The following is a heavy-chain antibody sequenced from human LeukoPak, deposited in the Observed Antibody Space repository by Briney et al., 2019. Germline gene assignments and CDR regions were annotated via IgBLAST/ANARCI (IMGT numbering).Heavy chain of an antibody. CDR2: IYCDGSKT. J-gene: IGHJ5*01. CDR1: GYSFTSYW. Sequence: GESLKISCKGSGYSFTSYWIGWVRQMPGKGLEWMGIIYCDGSKTTYSPSFQSQVTVSVDKSTSTAYLQWSSLKASDTAIYFCARRAELGMRYFDFWGQGALLVVSS. V-gene: IGHV5-51*01. CDR3: ARRAELGMRYFDF. D-gene: IGHD7-27*01.